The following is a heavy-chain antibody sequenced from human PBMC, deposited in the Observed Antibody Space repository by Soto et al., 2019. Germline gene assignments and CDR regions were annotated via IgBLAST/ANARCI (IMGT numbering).Heavy chain of an antibody. J-gene: IGHJ5*02. CDR2: IYYSGST. Sequence: SETLSLTCTVSGGSISSYYWSWIRQPPGKGLEWIGYIYYSGSTNYNPSLKSRVTISVDTSKNQFSLNLNSVTAADTAVYYCARDLLGSSWYLWGQGTLVTVS. D-gene: IGHD6-13*01. V-gene: IGHV4-59*12. CDR1: GGSISSYY. CDR3: ARDLLGSSWYL.